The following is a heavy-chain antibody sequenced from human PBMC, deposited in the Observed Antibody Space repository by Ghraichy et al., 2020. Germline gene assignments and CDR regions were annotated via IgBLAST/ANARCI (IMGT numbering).Heavy chain of an antibody. CDR1: GFTFSSYS. CDR2: ISSSSSYI. CDR3: AREMYGSEDYGMDV. V-gene: IGHV3-21*01. J-gene: IGHJ6*02. D-gene: IGHD3-10*01. Sequence: GGSLRLSCAASGFTFSSYSMNWVRQAPGKGLEWVSSISSSSSYIYYADSVKGRFTISRDNAKNSLYLQMNSLRAEDTAVYYCAREMYGSEDYGMDVWGQGTTVTVSS.